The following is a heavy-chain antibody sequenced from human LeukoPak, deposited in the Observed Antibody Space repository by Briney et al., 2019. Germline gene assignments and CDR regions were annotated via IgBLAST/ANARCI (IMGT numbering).Heavy chain of an antibody. V-gene: IGHV4-59*08. CDR3: ARHGWYYDSNHYYYYGMDV. Sequence: SETLSLTCTVSGGSISSYYWSWIRQPPGKGLEWIGYIYYSGSTNYIPSLKSRVTISVDTSKNQFSLKLSTVTAADTAVYYCARHGWYYDSNHYYYYGMDVWGQGTTVTVSS. J-gene: IGHJ6*02. CDR2: IYYSGST. D-gene: IGHD3-22*01. CDR1: GGSISSYY.